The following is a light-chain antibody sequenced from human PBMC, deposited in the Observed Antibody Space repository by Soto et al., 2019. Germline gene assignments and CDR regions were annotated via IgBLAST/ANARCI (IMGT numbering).Light chain of an antibody. J-gene: IGKJ2*01. CDR3: QQYENSVMYT. Sequence: EIVLTQSPGTLSLSPGERATLSCRASQSVRSSFFAWYQQKPGQAPRLLIYDVSVRATGIPDRFSGSESGTDFTLTINRLEPEDFAVYYCQQYENSVMYTFGQGTKLEIK. CDR2: DVS. CDR1: QSVRSSF. V-gene: IGKV3-20*01.